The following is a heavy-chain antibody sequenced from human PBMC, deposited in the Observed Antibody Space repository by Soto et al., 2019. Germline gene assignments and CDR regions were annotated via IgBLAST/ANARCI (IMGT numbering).Heavy chain of an antibody. J-gene: IGHJ6*02. Sequence: QVQLVQSGAEVKMPGSSVRVSCKASGGSFSKYGISWVRQAPGQGLEWMGGIIPMFGIGNYAEKFLGRVTITADEATSTSHMELSSLRSEDTAVYFCARGYRENYFYATDVWGQGPTVTASS. CDR1: GGSFSKYG. D-gene: IGHD3-16*02. CDR2: IIPMFGIG. V-gene: IGHV1-69*01. CDR3: ARGYRENYFYATDV.